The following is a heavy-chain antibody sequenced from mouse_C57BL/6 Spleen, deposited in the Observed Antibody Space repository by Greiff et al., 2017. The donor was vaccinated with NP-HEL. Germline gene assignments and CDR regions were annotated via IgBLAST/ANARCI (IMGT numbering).Heavy chain of an antibody. Sequence: QVQLQQPGAELVKPGASVKLSCKASGYTFTSYWMHWVKQRPGQGLEWIGMIHPNSGSTNYNEKFKSKATLTVDKSSSTAYMQLSSLTSEDSAVYYGARDYGSSYPFDYWGQGTTLTVSS. CDR2: IHPNSGST. CDR1: GYTFTSYW. CDR3: ARDYGSSYPFDY. V-gene: IGHV1-64*01. D-gene: IGHD1-1*01. J-gene: IGHJ2*01.